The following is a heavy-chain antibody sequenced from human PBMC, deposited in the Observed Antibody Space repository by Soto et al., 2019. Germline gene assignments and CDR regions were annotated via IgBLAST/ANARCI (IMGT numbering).Heavy chain of an antibody. D-gene: IGHD3-10*01. Sequence: ASVKVSCKASGGTFSSYAISWVRQAPGQGLEWMGGIIPIFGTANYAQKFQGRVTITAGESTSTAYMELSSLRSEDTAVYYCARQRITMVRGVIRSVGGMDVWGQGTTVTVSS. J-gene: IGHJ6*02. V-gene: IGHV1-69*13. CDR2: IIPIFGTA. CDR3: ARQRITMVRGVIRSVGGMDV. CDR1: GGTFSSYA.